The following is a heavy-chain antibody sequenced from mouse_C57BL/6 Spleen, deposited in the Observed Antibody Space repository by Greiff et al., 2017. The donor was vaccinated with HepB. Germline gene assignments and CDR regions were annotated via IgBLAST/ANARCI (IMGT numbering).Heavy chain of an antibody. CDR3: ARGTRSYYGSGYGYWYFDV. D-gene: IGHD1-1*01. CDR1: GYTFTSYW. V-gene: IGHV1-61*01. J-gene: IGHJ1*03. Sequence: QVQLQQPGAELVRPGSSVKLSCKASGYTFTSYWMDWVKQRPGQGLEWIGNIYPSDSETHYNQKFKDKATLTVDKSSSTAYMQLSSLTSEDSAVYYCARGTRSYYGSGYGYWYFDVWGTGTTVTVSS. CDR2: IYPSDSET.